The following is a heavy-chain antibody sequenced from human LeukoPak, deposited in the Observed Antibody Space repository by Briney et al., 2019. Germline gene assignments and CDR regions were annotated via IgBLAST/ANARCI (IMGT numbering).Heavy chain of an antibody. CDR1: GYTFTSYD. D-gene: IGHD5-18*01. CDR2: MNPNSGNT. J-gene: IGHJ6*02. V-gene: IGHV1-8*01. Sequence: ASVKDSCKASGYTFTSYDINWVRQATGQGLEWMGWMNPNSGNTDYAQKFQSRVTMTRNSSISTAYMELSSLRSEDTAVYYCARASSGAAIQLWFRHYYYYYGMDVWGQGTTVTVSS. CDR3: ARASSGAAIQLWFRHYYYYYGMDV.